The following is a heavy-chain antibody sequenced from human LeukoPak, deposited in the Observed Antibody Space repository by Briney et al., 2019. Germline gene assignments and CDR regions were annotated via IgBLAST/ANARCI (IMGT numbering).Heavy chain of an antibody. CDR3: ARAGGYSGYASN. CDR2: IYYSGTT. V-gene: IGHV4-59*01. D-gene: IGHD5-12*01. J-gene: IGHJ4*02. Sequence: RPSETLSFTCTVSGGSISGYYWTWIRQPPGKGLEWIGYIYYSGTTYYNPSLKSRVTISVDASKNHFSLNLSSVGAADTAVYYCARAGGYSGYASNWGQGTLVTVSS. CDR1: GGSISGYY.